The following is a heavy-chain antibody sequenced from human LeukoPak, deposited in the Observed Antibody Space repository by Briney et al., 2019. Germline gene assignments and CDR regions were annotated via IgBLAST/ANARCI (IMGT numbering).Heavy chain of an antibody. Sequence: GGSLRLSCTASGFTFSSYAMHWVRQAPGQGLEWVAVISYDGSNKYYADSVKGRFTISRDNSKNTLYLQMNSLRAEDTAVYYCAREQAGAFDYWGQGTLVTV. D-gene: IGHD6-19*01. CDR3: AREQAGAFDY. CDR2: ISYDGSNK. J-gene: IGHJ4*02. CDR1: GFTFSSYA. V-gene: IGHV3-30-3*01.